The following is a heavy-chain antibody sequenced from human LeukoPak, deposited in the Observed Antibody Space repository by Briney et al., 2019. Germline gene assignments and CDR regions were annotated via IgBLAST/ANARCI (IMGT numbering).Heavy chain of an antibody. J-gene: IGHJ5*02. CDR3: ARVIAVAGTSWFDP. Sequence: SQTLSLTCAVSGGSISSGGYSWSWIRQPPGKGLEWIGYIYHSGSTYYNPSLKSRVTISVDRSKNQFSLRLSFVTAADTAVYYCARVIAVAGTSWFDPWGQGTLVTVSS. D-gene: IGHD6-19*01. CDR1: GGSISSGGYS. CDR2: IYHSGST. V-gene: IGHV4-30-2*01.